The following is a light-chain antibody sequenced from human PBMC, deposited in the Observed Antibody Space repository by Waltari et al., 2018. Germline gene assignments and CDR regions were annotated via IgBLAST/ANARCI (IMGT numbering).Light chain of an antibody. J-gene: IGKJ4*01. V-gene: IGKV1-5*03. Sequence: DIQMPPSPSTLSASVGASVPITCRASQSVDNWLAWYQQKPGKAPKLLIYKASNLKSGGPSRFSGSGSGTEFTLTISSLQPDDFAAYYCQQLNSFPLTFGGGTKVEIK. CDR3: QQLNSFPLT. CDR2: KAS. CDR1: QSVDNW.